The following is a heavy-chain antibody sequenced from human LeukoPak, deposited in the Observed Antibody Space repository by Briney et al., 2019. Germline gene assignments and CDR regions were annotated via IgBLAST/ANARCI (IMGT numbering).Heavy chain of an antibody. D-gene: IGHD5-18*01. V-gene: IGHV4-4*07. CDR2: IYISGST. CDR1: GASITSYH. CDR3: ARDGLYTSGYSYFDY. Sequence: PSETLSLTCTVSGASITSYHWSWIRQSAGKGLEWIGRIYISGSTNYNPSLKSRVTMSIDTSKNQFSLRVSSVTAADTAVYYCARDGLYTSGYSYFDYWGKGTLVSVSS. J-gene: IGHJ4*02.